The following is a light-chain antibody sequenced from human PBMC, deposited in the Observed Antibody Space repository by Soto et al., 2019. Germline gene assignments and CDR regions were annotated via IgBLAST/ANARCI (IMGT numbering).Light chain of an antibody. CDR1: QRLSTY. V-gene: IGKV3-11*01. J-gene: IGKJ2*01. CDR3: QQRSTWPPGYT. Sequence: DIVLTQSPATLSLSPGERVTLSCRASQRLSTYLAWYQQEPGQAPRLLIYDTSKRATGVPTRFSGSGAGTDFTLTISSLGPGDFALCYCQQRSTWPPGYTFGQGTKLEIK. CDR2: DTS.